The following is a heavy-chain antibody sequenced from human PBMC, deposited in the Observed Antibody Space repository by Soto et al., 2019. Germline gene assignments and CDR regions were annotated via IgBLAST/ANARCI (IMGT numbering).Heavy chain of an antibody. V-gene: IGHV1-3*01. D-gene: IGHD3-10*01. CDR2: INAGNGNT. CDR3: ARDIDYYGSGSYLSDP. Sequence: ASVKVSCKASGYTFTSYAMHWVRQAPGQRLEWMGWINAGNGNTKYSQKFQGRVTITRDTSASTAYMELSSLRSEDTAVYYCARDIDYYGSGSYLSDPWGQGTLVPVSP. CDR1: GYTFTSYA. J-gene: IGHJ5*02.